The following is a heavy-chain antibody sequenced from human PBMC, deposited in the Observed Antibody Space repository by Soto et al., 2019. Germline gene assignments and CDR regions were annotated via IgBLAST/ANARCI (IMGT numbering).Heavy chain of an antibody. CDR3: TRGPRPISTGTGAY. CDR2: IYNDGSYS. J-gene: IGHJ4*02. V-gene: IGHV3-74*01. CDR1: GFIFNMYW. D-gene: IGHD3-10*01. Sequence: RLSCASSGFIFNMYWMHWVRQSPGKGLVWISRIYNDGSYSDYADSVRGRFTSSRDNVNDTLYLQMNNSRAEDSGLYYCTRGPRPISTGTGAYWGQGTQVTVSS.